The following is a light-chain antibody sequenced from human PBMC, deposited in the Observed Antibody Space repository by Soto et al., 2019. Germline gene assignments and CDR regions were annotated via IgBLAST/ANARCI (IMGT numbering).Light chain of an antibody. Sequence: QPVLTQSPSASASLGASVKLTCTLSSGHSNYAIAWHQQQAEKGPRFLMKLNSDGSHTKGDGIPDRFSGSSSGAERYLTISSLQSEDEGDYYCQTWGSGIWVFGGGTKVTVL. CDR2: LNSDGSH. CDR3: QTWGSGIWV. J-gene: IGLJ3*02. V-gene: IGLV4-69*01. CDR1: SGHSNYA.